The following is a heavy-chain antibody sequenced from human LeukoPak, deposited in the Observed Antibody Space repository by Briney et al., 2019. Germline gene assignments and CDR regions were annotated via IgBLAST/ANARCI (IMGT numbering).Heavy chain of an antibody. V-gene: IGHV4-59*08. CDR1: GGSISSYY. D-gene: IGHD7-27*01. CDR2: IYYSGST. CDR3: ARHTGGWGSFDY. Sequence: SETLSLTCTVSGGSISSYYWSWIRQPPGKGLEWIGYIYYSGSTDYNPSLKSRVTISVDTSKNQFSLKLSSVTAADTAVYYCARHTGGWGSFDYWGQGTLVTVSS. J-gene: IGHJ4*02.